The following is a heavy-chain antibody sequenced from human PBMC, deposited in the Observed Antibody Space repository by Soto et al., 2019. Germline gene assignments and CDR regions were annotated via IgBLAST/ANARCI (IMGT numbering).Heavy chain of an antibody. CDR3: ARENFGRLGHDAFDL. J-gene: IGHJ3*01. V-gene: IGHV4-31*03. D-gene: IGHD3-3*01. CDR2: IYDSETI. Sequence: QVQLQESGPGLIRPSQTLSLTCTVSGGSVTSGGYYWNWIRQHPGKGLEWIGYIYDSETIYYNPSLESRLSISLDTSKNQFSLKVRSVTPADTAVYYCARENFGRLGHDAFDLWGQGTMVTVSS. CDR1: GGSVTSGGYY.